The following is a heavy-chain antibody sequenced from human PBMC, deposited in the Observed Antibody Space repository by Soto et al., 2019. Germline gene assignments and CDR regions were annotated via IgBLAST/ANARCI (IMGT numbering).Heavy chain of an antibody. V-gene: IGHV1-46*01. Sequence: ASVKVSCKASGYTFTSTWMHWVRQAPGQGLEWMGIINPYGGAATYAEKFQGRVTMTRDTSTATDYMELSSLRSEDTAMYYCARDRSHSSAHWWLDYWGQGTQVTVS. J-gene: IGHJ4*02. D-gene: IGHD3-22*01. CDR1: GYTFTSTW. CDR2: INPYGGAA. CDR3: ARDRSHSSAHWWLDY.